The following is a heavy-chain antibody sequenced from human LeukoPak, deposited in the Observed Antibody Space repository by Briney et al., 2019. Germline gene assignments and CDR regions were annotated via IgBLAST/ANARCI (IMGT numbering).Heavy chain of an antibody. D-gene: IGHD1-1*01. Sequence: PSETLSLTCTVSGGSISSYYWSWIRHPPGKGLEWIGYIYYSGSTNYNPSLKSRVTISVDTSKNQFSLKLSSVTAADTAVYYCARFNELYFDYWGQGTLVTVSS. CDR2: IYYSGST. V-gene: IGHV4-59*01. CDR1: GGSISSYY. J-gene: IGHJ4*02. CDR3: ARFNELYFDY.